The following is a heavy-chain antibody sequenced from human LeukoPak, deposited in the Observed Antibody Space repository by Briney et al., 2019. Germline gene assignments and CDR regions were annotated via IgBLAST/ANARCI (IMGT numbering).Heavy chain of an antibody. Sequence: SETLSLTCTVSGYSISSGYYWGWIRQPPGKGLEWIGSIYHSGSTYYNPSLKSRVTISVDTSKNQFSLKLSSVTAADTAVHYCARDWGVGAITDPVAYFDYWGQGTLVTVSS. V-gene: IGHV4-38-2*02. CDR3: ARDWGVGAITDPVAYFDY. D-gene: IGHD1-26*01. CDR1: GYSISSGYY. J-gene: IGHJ4*02. CDR2: IYHSGST.